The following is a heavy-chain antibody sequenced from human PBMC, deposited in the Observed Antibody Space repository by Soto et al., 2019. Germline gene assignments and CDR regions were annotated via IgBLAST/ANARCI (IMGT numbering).Heavy chain of an antibody. V-gene: IGHV3-48*01. J-gene: IGHJ6*02. Sequence: SVRHSCAESRCIYRAYRSNSKRQAPGKGLEWVAYIRSSGSPIYYADFVKGRFSISRDNAKNSLSLQMNSLRVEDTAVYYCAKDPEALDVCGQGTTVTVSS. CDR1: RCIYRAYR. CDR2: IRSSGSPI. CDR3: AKDPEALDV.